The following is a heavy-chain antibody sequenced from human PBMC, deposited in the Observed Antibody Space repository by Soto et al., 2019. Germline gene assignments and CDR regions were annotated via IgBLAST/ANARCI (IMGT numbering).Heavy chain of an antibody. CDR2: IYSGGNS. V-gene: IGHV3-53*01. CDR3: ATSLSPVAGRPLHN. J-gene: IGHJ4*02. Sequence: PGGSLRLSCEASGLTVATNSFIWVRQAPGKGLEWVSVIYSGGNSYYADSARGRFSVSRDSSKNTLYLQISSLRAGDTAMYYCATSLSPVAGRPLHNWGQGTLVTVS. CDR1: GLTVATNS. D-gene: IGHD6-19*01.